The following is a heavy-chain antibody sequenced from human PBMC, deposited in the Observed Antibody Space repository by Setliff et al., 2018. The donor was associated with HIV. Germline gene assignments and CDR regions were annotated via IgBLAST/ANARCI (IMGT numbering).Heavy chain of an antibody. CDR3: VRGGAIPEGDVFDV. CDR2: VNQSGDT. CDR1: NESLSESY. J-gene: IGHJ3*01. Sequence: SETLSLTCAVYNESLSESYWSWVRQPPGKRLEWIGEVNQSGDTKSNPSLKSRVTISVDTSKKQFSLKLTSVTAADTALYYCVRGGAIPEGDVFDVWSLGKLVTVSS. V-gene: IGHV4-34*01.